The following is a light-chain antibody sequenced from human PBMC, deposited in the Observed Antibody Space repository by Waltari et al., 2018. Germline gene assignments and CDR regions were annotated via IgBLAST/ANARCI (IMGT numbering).Light chain of an antibody. Sequence: QSALAQPRSVSGSPGQSVTISCAGTSSDVGRYNYVSWYPPHPGQAPKVLIYDVNTRPSGVADRFSGSKSGNTASLTISGLQAEDEADYYCCSYAGSPYVFGTGTKVTVL. CDR3: CSYAGSPYV. V-gene: IGLV2-11*01. J-gene: IGLJ1*01. CDR1: SSDVGRYNY. CDR2: DVN.